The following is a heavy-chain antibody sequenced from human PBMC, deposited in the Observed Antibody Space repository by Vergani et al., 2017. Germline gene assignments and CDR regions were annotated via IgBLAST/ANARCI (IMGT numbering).Heavy chain of an antibody. Sequence: EVQLVESGGGLVQPGGSLRLSCAASGFTFSSYWMHWVRQAPGKGLVWVSRINSDGSSTSYADSVKGRFTISRDNAKNTLYLQMNSLRAEDTAVYYCAKGSRDGYNSQFYYYYYMDVWGKGTTVTVSS. CDR1: GFTFSSYW. CDR2: INSDGSST. V-gene: IGHV3-74*01. CDR3: AKGSRDGYNSQFYYYYYMDV. D-gene: IGHD5-24*01. J-gene: IGHJ6*03.